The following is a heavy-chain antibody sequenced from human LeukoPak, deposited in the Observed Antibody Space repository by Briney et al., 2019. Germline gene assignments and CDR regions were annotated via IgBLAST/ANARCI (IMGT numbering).Heavy chain of an antibody. D-gene: IGHD6-13*01. Sequence: ASVKVSCKASGGTFSSYAISWVRQAPGQGLEWMGGIIPIFGTANYAQKFQGRVTITTDESTSTAYMELSSPRSEDTAVYYCARDSSSWYEYNWFDPWGQGTLVTVSS. CDR2: IIPIFGTA. CDR3: ARDSSSWYEYNWFDP. V-gene: IGHV1-69*05. CDR1: GGTFSSYA. J-gene: IGHJ5*02.